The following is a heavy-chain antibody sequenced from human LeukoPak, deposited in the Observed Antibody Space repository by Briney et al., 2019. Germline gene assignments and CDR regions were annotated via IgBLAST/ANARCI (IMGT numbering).Heavy chain of an antibody. D-gene: IGHD3-22*01. Sequence: SETLSLTCTVSGDSISGGDYYWSWIRQPAGKGLEWIGRISSSGSTNYDPSLKSRVTISVDTSKNQFSLKLSSVTAADTAVYFCARGPYSYDSSGAFDIWGQGTMVTVSS. CDR3: ARGPYSYDSSGAFDI. CDR1: GDSISGGDYY. V-gene: IGHV4-61*02. J-gene: IGHJ3*02. CDR2: ISSSGST.